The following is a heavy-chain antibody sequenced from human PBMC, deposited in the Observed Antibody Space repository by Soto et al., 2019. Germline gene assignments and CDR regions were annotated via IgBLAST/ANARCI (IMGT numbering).Heavy chain of an antibody. D-gene: IGHD7-27*01. CDR1: GFTFSSYA. J-gene: IGHJ3*02. V-gene: IGHV3-30*04. Sequence: GGSLRLSCAASGFTFSSYAMHWVRQAPGKGLEWVAVISYDGSNKYYADSVKGRFTISRDNSKNTLYLQMNSLGAEDTAVYYCARDLLDELGTTHDAFDIWGQGTMVTVSS. CDR2: ISYDGSNK. CDR3: ARDLLDELGTTHDAFDI.